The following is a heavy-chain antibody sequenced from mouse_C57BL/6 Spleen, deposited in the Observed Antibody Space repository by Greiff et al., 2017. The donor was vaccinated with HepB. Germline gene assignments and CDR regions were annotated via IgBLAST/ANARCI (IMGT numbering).Heavy chain of an antibody. D-gene: IGHD2-4*01. CDR3: ARPGIYYDYPWFAY. V-gene: IGHV5-17*01. CDR1: GFTFSDYG. J-gene: IGHJ3*01. CDR2: ISSGSSTI. Sequence: EVQRVESGGGLVKPGGSLKLSCAASGFTFSDYGMHWVRQAPEKGLEWVAYISSGSSTIYYADTVKGRFTISRDNAKNTLFLQMTSLRSEDTAMYYCARPGIYYDYPWFAYWGQGTLVTVSA.